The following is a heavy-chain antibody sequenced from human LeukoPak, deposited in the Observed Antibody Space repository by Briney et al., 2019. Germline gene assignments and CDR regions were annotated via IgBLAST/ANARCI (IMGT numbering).Heavy chain of an antibody. V-gene: IGHV4-38-2*02. D-gene: IGHD3-9*01. CDR2: IYHSGST. Sequence: PSETLSLTCTVSGYSISSGYYWGWIRQPPGKGLEWIGSIYHSGSTYYNPSLKSRVTISVDTSKNQFSLKLSSVTAADTAVYYCARVGAYYDILTGYYGEQSAYYYYMDVWGKGTTVTVSS. CDR3: ARVGAYYDILTGYYGEQSAYYYYMDV. CDR1: GYSISSGYY. J-gene: IGHJ6*03.